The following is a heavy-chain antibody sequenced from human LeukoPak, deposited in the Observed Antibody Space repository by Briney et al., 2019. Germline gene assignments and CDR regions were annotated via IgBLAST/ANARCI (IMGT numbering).Heavy chain of an antibody. D-gene: IGHD5-18*01. Sequence: GGSLRLSCAASGFTFDDYGMSWVRQAPGKGLEWVSAISDSAGSTYYADSVKGRFTMSRDNRMNTVYLHMDSLRAEDTAVYYCAKVIQLWLVDAFDIWGRGTTVTVSS. J-gene: IGHJ3*02. CDR1: GFTFDDYG. CDR3: AKVIQLWLVDAFDI. V-gene: IGHV3-23*01. CDR2: ISDSAGST.